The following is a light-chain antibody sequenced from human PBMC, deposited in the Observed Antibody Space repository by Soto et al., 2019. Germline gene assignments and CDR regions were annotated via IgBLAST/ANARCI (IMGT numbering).Light chain of an antibody. J-gene: IGKJ1*01. CDR1: QGIRHD. CDR2: AAS. CDR3: LQHSTYPLT. V-gene: IGKV1-17*01. Sequence: DIQMTQFPSSLSASVGDRVTITCRASQGIRHDLGWYQQKPGKAPKRLIYAASSLQSGVPSRFSGSGSGTEFTLAISSLQPEDSATFYCLQHSTYPLTVGQGTKVEIK.